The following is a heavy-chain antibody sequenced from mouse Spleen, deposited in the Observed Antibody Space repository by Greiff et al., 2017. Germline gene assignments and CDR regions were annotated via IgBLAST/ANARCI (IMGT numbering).Heavy chain of an antibody. V-gene: IGHV3-6*01. D-gene: IGHD2-1*01. CDR2: ISYDGSN. CDR3: ARDYGNSYAMDY. Sequence: VQLKQSGPGLVKPSQSLSLTCSVTGYSITSGYYWKWIRQFPGNKLEWMGYISYDGSNNYNPSLKNRISITRDTSKNQFFLKLNSVTTEDTATYYCARDYGNSYAMDYWGQGTSVTVSS. J-gene: IGHJ4*01. CDR1: GYSITSGYY.